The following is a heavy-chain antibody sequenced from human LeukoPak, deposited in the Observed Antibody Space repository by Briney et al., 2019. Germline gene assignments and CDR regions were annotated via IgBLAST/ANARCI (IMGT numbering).Heavy chain of an antibody. V-gene: IGHV1-69*13. CDR3: ARIVAATQDS. J-gene: IGHJ4*02. Sequence: GASVKVSCKASGGTFSNYAISWVRQAPGQGLEWMGGIIPIFVTANYAQKFQGRSTITADESTSTAYMELSSLRSEETGVYYCARIVAATQDSWGPGTLVTASS. CDR2: IIPIFVTA. D-gene: IGHD2-15*01. CDR1: GGTFSNYA.